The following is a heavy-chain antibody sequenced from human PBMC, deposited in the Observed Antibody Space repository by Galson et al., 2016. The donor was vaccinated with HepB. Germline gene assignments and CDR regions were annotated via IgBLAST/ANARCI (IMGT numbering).Heavy chain of an antibody. J-gene: IGHJ3*02. CDR3: AKPPSGEDDAFHI. Sequence: SLRLSCAASGFSFSSYVMHWVRQAPGKGLEWVAVISYDGKTKFYGDSVKGRFTISRDHSKSTLYLQMNSLRVEDTAAYFCAKPPSGEDDAFHIWGQGTLVTVSS. V-gene: IGHV3-30*18. D-gene: IGHD3-10*01. CDR1: GFSFSSYV. CDR2: ISYDGKTK.